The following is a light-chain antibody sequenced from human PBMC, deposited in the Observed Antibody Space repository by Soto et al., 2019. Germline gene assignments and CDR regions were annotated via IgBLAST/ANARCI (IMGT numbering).Light chain of an antibody. CDR1: QSISGY. V-gene: IGKV1-39*01. CDR2: AAS. Sequence: DIQMTQSPSSLSASVGDRVTITCRASQSISGYLTWYQQKPGKAPTLLIYAASSLQSGVPSRFSGSGSGTEFTLTISNLQPEDFATYYCQQSYNSPLTFAGGTKVDTK. J-gene: IGKJ4*02. CDR3: QQSYNSPLT.